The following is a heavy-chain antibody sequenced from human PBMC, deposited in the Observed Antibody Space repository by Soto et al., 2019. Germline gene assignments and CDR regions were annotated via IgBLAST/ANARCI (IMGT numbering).Heavy chain of an antibody. CDR3: ASVFYDSSGPFPFDY. CDR2: IYYSGST. CDR1: GGSISSSSYY. D-gene: IGHD3-22*01. J-gene: IGHJ4*02. V-gene: IGHV4-39*01. Sequence: SETLSLTCTVSGGSISSSSYYWGWIRQPPVKGLEWIGSIYYSGSTYYNPSLKSRVTISVDTSKNQFSLKLSSVTAADTAVYYCASVFYDSSGPFPFDYWGQGTLVTVSS.